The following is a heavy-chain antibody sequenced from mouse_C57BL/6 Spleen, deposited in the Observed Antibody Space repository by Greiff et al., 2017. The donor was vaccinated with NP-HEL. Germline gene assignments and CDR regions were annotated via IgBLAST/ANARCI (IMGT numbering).Heavy chain of an antibody. V-gene: IGHV1-59*01. CDR3: AREEVTFDY. CDR1: GYTFTSYW. Sequence: QVQLQQPGAELVRPGTSVNLSCKASGYTFTSYWLHWVKQRPGQGLEWIGVIDPSDSYPNYNQKFTGKATLTVDTSSSTAYMQLSSLTSEDSAVYYCAREEVTFDYWGQGTTLTVSS. D-gene: IGHD2-5*01. J-gene: IGHJ2*01. CDR2: IDPSDSYP.